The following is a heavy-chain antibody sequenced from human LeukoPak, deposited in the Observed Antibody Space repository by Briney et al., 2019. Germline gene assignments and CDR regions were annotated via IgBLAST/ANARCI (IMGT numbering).Heavy chain of an antibody. V-gene: IGHV1-69*04. D-gene: IGHD6-19*01. CDR3: ARDRAGSGSDY. CDR2: IIPILGIA. CDR1: GGTXSSYA. Sequence: GASVKVSCKASGGTXSSYAISWVRQDPGQGLEWMGRIIPILGIANYAQKFQGRVTITADKSTSTAYMELSSLRSEDTAVYYCARDRAGSGSDYWGQGSLVTVSS. J-gene: IGHJ4*02.